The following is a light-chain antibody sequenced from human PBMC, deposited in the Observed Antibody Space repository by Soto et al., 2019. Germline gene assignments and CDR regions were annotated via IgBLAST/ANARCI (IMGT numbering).Light chain of an antibody. CDR3: QAYDYSLTASV. CDR1: SSNIGAGYD. CDR2: GNR. Sequence: QSALTQPPSVSGAPGQRVTISCTGSSSNIGAGYDVHWYLQLPKTAPKLLIYGNRNRPSGVPERFSGSKSGTSASLAITGLQAEDEADYYCQAYDYSLTASVFGGGTKVTVL. J-gene: IGLJ3*02. V-gene: IGLV1-40*01.